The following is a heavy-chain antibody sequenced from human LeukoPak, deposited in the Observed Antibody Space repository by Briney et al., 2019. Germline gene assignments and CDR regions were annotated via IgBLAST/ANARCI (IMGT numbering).Heavy chain of an antibody. J-gene: IGHJ4*02. Sequence: SETLSLTCTVSGGSISSGSYYWSWIRQPAGKGLEWIGRIYTSGSTNYNPSLKSRVTISVDTSKNQFSLKLSSVTAADTAVYYCARLTSGSVTDWGQGTLVTVSS. CDR1: GGSISSGSYY. CDR2: IYTSGST. V-gene: IGHV4-61*02. CDR3: ARLTSGSVTD. D-gene: IGHD1-26*01.